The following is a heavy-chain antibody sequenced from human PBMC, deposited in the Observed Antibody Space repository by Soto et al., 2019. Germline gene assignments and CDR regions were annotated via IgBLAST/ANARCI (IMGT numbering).Heavy chain of an antibody. CDR2: ISTTGGT. V-gene: IGHV4-4*07. J-gene: IGHJ4*02. CDR3: ARAKDVSPSE. CDR1: GDSFNTYY. Sequence: PSETLSLTCTVSGDSFNTYYWTWIRQPAGEGLEWIGRISTTGGTNYNPSLRSRVTMSVDTSENQFSLKLTSVTAADTAVYYCARAKDVSPSEWGQGALVTVSS.